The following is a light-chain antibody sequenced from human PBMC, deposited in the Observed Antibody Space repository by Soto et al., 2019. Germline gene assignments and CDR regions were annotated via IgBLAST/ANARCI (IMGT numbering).Light chain of an antibody. J-gene: IGKJ1*01. CDR2: GSS. V-gene: IGKV3-20*01. CDR1: QIISSSY. CDR3: QQYGSSPQT. Sequence: EIVLTQSPGTLSLSPGERATLSCRASQIISSSYLAWYQQKPGQAPRLLIYGSSSRATGIPDRFSGSGSVTDFTLTISRLEPEDFAVFYCQQYGSSPQTFGQGTKVEIK.